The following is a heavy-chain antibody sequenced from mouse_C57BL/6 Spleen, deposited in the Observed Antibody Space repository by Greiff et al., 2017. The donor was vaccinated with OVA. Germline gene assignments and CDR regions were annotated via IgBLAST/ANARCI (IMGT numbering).Heavy chain of an antibody. Sequence: EVQLQESGAELVRPGASVKLSCTASGFNIKDDYMHWVKQRPEQGLEWIGWIDPENGDTEYASKFQGKATITADTSSNTAYLQLSSLTSEDTAVYYCTTPRTGTGAFDYWGQGTTLTVSS. CDR1: GFNIKDDY. J-gene: IGHJ2*01. V-gene: IGHV14-4*01. CDR3: TTPRTGTGAFDY. CDR2: IDPENGDT. D-gene: IGHD4-1*01.